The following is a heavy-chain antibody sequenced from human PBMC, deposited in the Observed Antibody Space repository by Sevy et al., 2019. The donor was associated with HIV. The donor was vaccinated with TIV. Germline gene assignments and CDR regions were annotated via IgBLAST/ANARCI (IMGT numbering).Heavy chain of an antibody. D-gene: IGHD6-19*01. CDR1: GYTFTSYG. Sequence: ASVKVSCKASGYTFTSYGISWVRQAPGQGLEWMGWISAYNGNTNYAQKLQGRVTMTTDTSTSTAYMELRSLRSDDTAVYYCARLKSSGWYPCYYGMDVWGQGTTVTVSS. J-gene: IGHJ6*02. CDR3: ARLKSSGWYPCYYGMDV. CDR2: ISAYNGNT. V-gene: IGHV1-18*01.